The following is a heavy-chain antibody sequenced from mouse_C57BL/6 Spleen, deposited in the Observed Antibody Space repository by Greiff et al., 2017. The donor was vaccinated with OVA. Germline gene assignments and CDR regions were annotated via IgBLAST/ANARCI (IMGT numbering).Heavy chain of an antibody. CDR3: ARANHHLYGKGPLAY. V-gene: IGHV1-50*01. CDR1: GYTFTSYW. CDR2: IDPSDSYT. J-gene: IGHJ2*01. Sequence: QVQLQQPGAELVKPGASVKLSCKASGYTFTSYWMQWVKQRPGQGLEWIGEIDPSDSYTNYNQKFKGKATLTVDTSSSTAYMQLSSLTSEDSAVYYCARANHHLYGKGPLAYWGQGTTLTVSS. D-gene: IGHD1-1*01.